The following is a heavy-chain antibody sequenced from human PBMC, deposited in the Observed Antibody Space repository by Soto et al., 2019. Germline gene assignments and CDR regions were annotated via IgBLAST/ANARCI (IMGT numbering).Heavy chain of an antibody. CDR1: GYTFVNYG. V-gene: IGHV1-18*01. CDR2: ITTSNGNT. CDR3: ARLTSQNWFDT. J-gene: IGHJ5*02. Sequence: ASVKVSCKASGYTFVNYGISWVRQAPGQGLEWMGWITTSNGNTNYAQNLQGRATLTTDTSTSTAYMELRSLRSDDTALYYCARLTSQNWFDTWGQGTLVTVSS.